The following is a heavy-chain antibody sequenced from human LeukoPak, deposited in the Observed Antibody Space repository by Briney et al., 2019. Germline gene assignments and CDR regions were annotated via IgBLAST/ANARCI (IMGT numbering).Heavy chain of an antibody. CDR2: IYYSGAT. Sequence: SETLSLTCTVSGGSITNSKYYGGWIRQPPGKWLGWMGSIYYSGATYYNPSLKSRVTISVDTSKNQFSLKLSSVTAADTAVYFCARHRSGYSYRYYYWYSMDVWGKGTTVTASS. D-gene: IGHD5-18*01. CDR1: GGSITNSKYY. CDR3: ARHRSGYSYRYYYWYSMDV. V-gene: IGHV4-39*01. J-gene: IGHJ6*03.